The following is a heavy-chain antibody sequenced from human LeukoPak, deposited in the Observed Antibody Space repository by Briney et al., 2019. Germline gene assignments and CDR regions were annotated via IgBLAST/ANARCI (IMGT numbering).Heavy chain of an antibody. CDR3: ARSSGAFDY. J-gene: IGHJ4*02. CDR1: AASISSPC. Sequence: PSATLSLTCTVSAASISSPCCSWIRQHPGKGRELIGYIYFTGITNYNPSLRSRVTMSLDTSKNQFSLKLNSVTAADTAVYYCARSSGAFDYGGQGALVTVSA. CDR2: IYFTGIT. V-gene: IGHV4-59*07.